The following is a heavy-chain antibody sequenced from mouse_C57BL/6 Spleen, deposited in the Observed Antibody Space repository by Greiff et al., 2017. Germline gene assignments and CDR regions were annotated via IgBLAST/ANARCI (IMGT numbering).Heavy chain of an antibody. V-gene: IGHV1-52*01. J-gene: IGHJ2*01. CDR3: VYSPYYFDY. CDR1: GYTFTSYW. CDR2: IDPSDSET. Sequence: QVQLKQPGAELVRPGSSVKLSCKASGYTFTSYWMHWVKQRPIQGLEWIGNIDPSDSETHYNQKFKDKATLTVDKSSSTAYMQLSSLTSEDPAVYYCVYSPYYFDYWGQGTTLTVSS.